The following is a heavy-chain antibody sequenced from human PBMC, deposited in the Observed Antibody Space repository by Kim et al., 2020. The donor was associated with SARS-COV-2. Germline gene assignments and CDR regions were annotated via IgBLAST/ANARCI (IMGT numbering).Heavy chain of an antibody. CDR2: INPSGGST. V-gene: IGHV1-46*01. Sequence: ASVKVSCKASGYTFTSYYMHWVRQAPGQGLEWMGIINPSGGSTSYAQKFQGRVTMTRDTSTSTVYMELSSLRSEDTAVYYCARDLRPAAINYDFWSGYRNYYYYGMDVWGQGTTVTVSS. CDR1: GYTFTSYY. J-gene: IGHJ6*02. D-gene: IGHD3-3*01. CDR3: ARDLRPAAINYDFWSGYRNYYYYGMDV.